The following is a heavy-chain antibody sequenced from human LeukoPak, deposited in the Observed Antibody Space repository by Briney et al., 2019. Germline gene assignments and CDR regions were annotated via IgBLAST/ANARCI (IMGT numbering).Heavy chain of an antibody. Sequence: ASVKVSCKASGYTFTSYGISWVRQAPGQGLEWMGWISAYNGNTNYAQKFQGRVTMTTDTSTTTAYMELRSLRSDDTAVYYCARGVPPRRNYDSNGYYSYYFDYWGQGTLVTASS. D-gene: IGHD3-22*01. V-gene: IGHV1-18*01. CDR2: ISAYNGNT. CDR3: ARGVPPRRNYDSNGYYSYYFDY. CDR1: GYTFTSYG. J-gene: IGHJ4*02.